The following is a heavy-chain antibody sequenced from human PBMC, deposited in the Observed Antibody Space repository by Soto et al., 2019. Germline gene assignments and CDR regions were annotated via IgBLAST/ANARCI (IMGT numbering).Heavy chain of an antibody. J-gene: IGHJ4*02. CDR1: GCPIKTGDYY. CDR2: VFYSGAT. CDR3: ARAGFSYGHLIF. V-gene: IGHV4-30-4*01. Sequence: TSETLSLTCTVSGCPIKTGDYYWNWIRQPPGKGLEWFGYVFYSGATNYSPSLKSRAAISMDTSKNQFSLSLTSVTAADTAVYYCARAGFSYGHLIFWGQGIRVTVSS. D-gene: IGHD3-10*01.